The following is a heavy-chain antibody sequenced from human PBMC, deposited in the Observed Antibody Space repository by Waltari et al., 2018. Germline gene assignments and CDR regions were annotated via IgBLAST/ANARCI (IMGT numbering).Heavy chain of an antibody. D-gene: IGHD3-10*01. Sequence: EVQLVESGGGLVQHGGYLRLSGAASGFTVSTKYMSWVRQAPGKGLEWVAVIYAGGTTYYPDSVRGRFTISRDTSKNTVYLQMNSLRPEDTAVYYCAGHGYFGSGSHYFDSWGQGTLVTVSS. CDR2: IYAGGTT. V-gene: IGHV3-66*02. CDR1: GFTVSTKY. CDR3: AGHGYFGSGSHYFDS. J-gene: IGHJ4*02.